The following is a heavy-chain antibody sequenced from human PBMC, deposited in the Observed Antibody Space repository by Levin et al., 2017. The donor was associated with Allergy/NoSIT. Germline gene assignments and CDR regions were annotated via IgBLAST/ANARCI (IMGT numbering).Heavy chain of an antibody. CDR1: GFTFGDYA. V-gene: IGHV3-49*03. CDR2: IRSKAYGGTT. CDR3: TSMITFGGVIVNFARD. D-gene: IGHD3-16*02. Sequence: GGSLRLSCTASGFTFGDYAMSWFRQAPGKGLEWVGFIRSKAYGGTTEYAASVKGRFTISRDDSKSIAYLQMNSLKTEDTAGYYCTSMITFGGVIVNFARDWGQGTLVTVSS. J-gene: IGHJ4*02.